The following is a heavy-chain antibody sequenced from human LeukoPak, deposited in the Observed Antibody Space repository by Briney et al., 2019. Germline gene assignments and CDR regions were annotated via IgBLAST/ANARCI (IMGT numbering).Heavy chain of an antibody. Sequence: GGSLRLSCAASGFTFSSYAMNWVRQAPGKGLEWVSSITTSGSHTYYADSVKGRCTISRDNAKNSLYLQMNSLRAEDTAVYYCARMGVVVPAAMPPGKNGLNWFDPWGQGTLVTVSS. J-gene: IGHJ5*02. CDR2: ITTSGSHT. CDR3: ARMGVVVPAAMPPGKNGLNWFDP. CDR1: GFTFSSYA. V-gene: IGHV3-21*01. D-gene: IGHD2-2*01.